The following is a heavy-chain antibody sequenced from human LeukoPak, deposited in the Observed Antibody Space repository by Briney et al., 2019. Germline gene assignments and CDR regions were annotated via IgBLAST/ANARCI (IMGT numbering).Heavy chain of an antibody. CDR2: IYHSGST. V-gene: IGHV4-38-2*02. D-gene: IGHD3-10*01. CDR3: ARQTGSGLFSLP. Sequence: SETLSLTCTVSGYSISSGYYWGWIRQPPGKGLEWIGSIYHSGSTYYNPSLKSRVTISVDTSKNQFSLKLSSVTAADTAVYYCARQTGSGLFSLPGGQGTLVTVSS. J-gene: IGHJ4*02. CDR1: GYSISSGYY.